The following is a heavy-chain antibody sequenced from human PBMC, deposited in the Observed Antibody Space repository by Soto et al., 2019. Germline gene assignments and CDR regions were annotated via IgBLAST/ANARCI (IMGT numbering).Heavy chain of an antibody. CDR2: IYYSGST. Sequence: QVQLQESGPGLVKPSQTVSLTCTVSGGSISSGDYYWSWIRQPPGKGLEWIGYIYYSGSTYYNPSLKSRVTISVDTSKNQFSLKLSSVTAADTAVYYCARAPTAHYDFWSGLNWFDPWGQGTLVTVSS. J-gene: IGHJ5*02. CDR1: GGSISSGDYY. D-gene: IGHD3-3*01. V-gene: IGHV4-30-4*01. CDR3: ARAPTAHYDFWSGLNWFDP.